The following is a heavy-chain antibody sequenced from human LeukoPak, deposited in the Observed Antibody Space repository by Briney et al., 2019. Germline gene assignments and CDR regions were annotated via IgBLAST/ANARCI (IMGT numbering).Heavy chain of an antibody. CDR1: GYTFTGYY. V-gene: IGHV1-2*02. D-gene: IGHD3-3*01. CDR3: ARFPRGVLRFLESWDY. J-gene: IGHJ4*02. CDR2: INPNSGGT. Sequence: ASVKVSCKASGYTFTGYYMHWVRQAPGQGLEWMGWINPNSGGTNYAQKFQGRVTMTRDTSISTAYMELSRLRSDDTAVYYCARFPRGVLRFLESWDYWGQGTLVTVSS.